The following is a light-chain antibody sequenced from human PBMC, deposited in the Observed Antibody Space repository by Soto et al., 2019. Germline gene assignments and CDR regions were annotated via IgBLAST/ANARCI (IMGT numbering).Light chain of an antibody. CDR3: QQSYSTPPFT. J-gene: IGKJ3*01. CDR2: GAS. Sequence: DIQMTQSPSSLSASVGDRVTITCRASQSISSYLNWYQQKPGKAPKLLIYGASSLQSGVPSRFSGSGSGTDFPLTISSLQPEDFATSSCQQSYSTPPFTFGPGTKVDIK. V-gene: IGKV1-39*01. CDR1: QSISSY.